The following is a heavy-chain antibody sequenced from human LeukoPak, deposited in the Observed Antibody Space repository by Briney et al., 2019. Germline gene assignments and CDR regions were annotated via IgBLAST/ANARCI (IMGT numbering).Heavy chain of an antibody. CDR2: IPYDGRKK. J-gene: IGHJ4*02. V-gene: IGHV3-30*18. CDR3: AKEYINAMDYFDY. Sequence: PGRSLTLSCAVSGFTFSNHGMHWVHQAPDKGLEWVAVIPYDGRKKYYADSAKGRFTISRDNSKNTLYLQMDSLRVEDTALYYCAKEYINAMDYFDYWGQGTLVTVSS. CDR1: GFTFSNHG. D-gene: IGHD5-18*01.